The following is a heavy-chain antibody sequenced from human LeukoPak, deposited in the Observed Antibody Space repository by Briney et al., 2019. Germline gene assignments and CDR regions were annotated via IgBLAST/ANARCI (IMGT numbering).Heavy chain of an antibody. CDR1: GDSFSSNSAA. CDR2: TYYRSKWYN. D-gene: IGHD6-19*01. V-gene: IGHV6-1*01. CDR3: ARDLGVAGPGYFDL. J-gene: IGHJ2*01. Sequence: SQTLSLTCALSGDSFSSNSAAWDWLRQSPSRGLEWLGRTYYRSKWYNDYAVSVKSQITINPDTSKNQFSLQLNSVTPEDTAVYYCARDLGVAGPGYFDLWGRGTLVTVSS.